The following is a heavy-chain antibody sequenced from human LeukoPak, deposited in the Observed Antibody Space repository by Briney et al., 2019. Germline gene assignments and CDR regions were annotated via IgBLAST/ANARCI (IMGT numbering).Heavy chain of an antibody. Sequence: SETLSLTCTVSGGSISSSSYYWGWIRQPPGKGLEWIGSIYYSGSTYYNPSLKSRVTISVDTSKNQFSLKLSSVTAADTAVYYCARARGGLLWFGELSIPGGFDYWGQGTLVTVSS. CDR2: IYYSGST. CDR1: GGSISSSSYY. CDR3: ARARGGLLWFGELSIPGGFDY. D-gene: IGHD3-10*01. V-gene: IGHV4-39*07. J-gene: IGHJ4*02.